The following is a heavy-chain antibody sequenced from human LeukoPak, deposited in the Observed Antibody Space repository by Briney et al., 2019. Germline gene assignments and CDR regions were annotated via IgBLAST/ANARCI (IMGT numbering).Heavy chain of an antibody. CDR1: GYSISSGYY. J-gene: IGHJ4*02. Sequence: ETLSLTCTVSGYSISSGYYWGWIRQPPGKGLEWVSAISGSGGSTYYADSVKGRFTISRDNSKNTLYLQMNSLRAEDTAVYYCAKALSYSGDYSFDYWGQGTLVTVSS. D-gene: IGHD4-17*01. CDR2: ISGSGGST. V-gene: IGHV3-23*01. CDR3: AKALSYSGDYSFDY.